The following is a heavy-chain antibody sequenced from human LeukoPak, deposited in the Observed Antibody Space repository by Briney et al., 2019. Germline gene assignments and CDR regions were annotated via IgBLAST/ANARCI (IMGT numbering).Heavy chain of an antibody. CDR3: ARVPLSNYYMDV. D-gene: IGHD4/OR15-4a*01. CDR2: IYYSGST. CDR1: GGSISSYY. V-gene: IGHV4-59*01. J-gene: IGHJ6*03. Sequence: SQTLSLTCTVSGGSISSYYWSWIRQPPGKGLEWIGYIYYSGSTNYNPSLKSRVTISVDTSKNQFSLKLSSVTAADTAVYYCARVPLSNYYMDVWGKGTMVTVSS.